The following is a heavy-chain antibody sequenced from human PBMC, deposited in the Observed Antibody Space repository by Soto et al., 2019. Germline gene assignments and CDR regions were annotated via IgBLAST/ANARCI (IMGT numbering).Heavy chain of an antibody. CDR2: INPDSGGT. CDR1: GYTFSAYY. D-gene: IGHD6-25*01. Sequence: QVQLVQSGAEVKKPGASVKVSCKASGYTFSAYYMHWVRQAPGQGLEWMGWINPDSGGTNYAQKFQGRVTMTRDTSITTSYMELTRLRSGVASVYYCARVVRGSSGYDYWGQGSLVTVSS. V-gene: IGHV1-2*02. CDR3: ARVVRGSSGYDY. J-gene: IGHJ4*02.